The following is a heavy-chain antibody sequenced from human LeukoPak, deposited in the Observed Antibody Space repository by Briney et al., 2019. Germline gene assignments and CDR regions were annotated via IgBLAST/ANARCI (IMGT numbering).Heavy chain of an antibody. CDR2: IKHDGSED. J-gene: IGHJ4*02. CDR3: TRDALFGSGRTHLDF. Sequence: PGGSLTLSCAASEFTFNRYWMSWVRQAPGKGLEWVANIKHDGSEDLYVDSVKSQFTISKDNAKNSLSLQMNSLNVDDTGVYFCTRDALFGSGRTHLDFWSQGTLVSVSS. CDR1: EFTFNRYW. V-gene: IGHV3-7*04. D-gene: IGHD3-10*01.